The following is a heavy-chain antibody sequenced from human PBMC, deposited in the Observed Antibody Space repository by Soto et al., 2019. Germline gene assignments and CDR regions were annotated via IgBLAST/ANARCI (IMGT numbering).Heavy chain of an antibody. V-gene: IGHV5-51*01. CDR3: ARLPSYYYDSSGSEAYYYYGMDV. D-gene: IGHD3-22*01. CDR1: GFDFNSHW. Sequence: PGESLKISCKGSGFDFNSHWIAWVRQMPGKGLEWMGIIYPGDSDTRYSPSFQGQVTISADKSISTAYLQWSSLKASDTAMYYCARLPSYYYDSSGSEAYYYYGMDVWGQGTTVTVSS. J-gene: IGHJ6*02. CDR2: IYPGDSDT.